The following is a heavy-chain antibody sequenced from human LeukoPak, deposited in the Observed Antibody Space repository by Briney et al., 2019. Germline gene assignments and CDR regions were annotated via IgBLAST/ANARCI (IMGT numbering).Heavy chain of an antibody. CDR3: AREGEYYYDTNWFDP. Sequence: SVKVSCKASGDTFSSYAISWVRQAPGQGLEWMGGIIPIFGTANYAQKFQGRVTITADESTSTAYMELSSLRSEDTAVYYCAREGEYYYDTNWFDPWGQGTLVTVSS. CDR2: IIPIFGTA. J-gene: IGHJ5*02. V-gene: IGHV1-69*13. CDR1: GDTFSSYA. D-gene: IGHD3-22*01.